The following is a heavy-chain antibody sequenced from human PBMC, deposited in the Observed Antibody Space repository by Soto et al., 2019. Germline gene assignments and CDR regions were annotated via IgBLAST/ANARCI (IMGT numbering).Heavy chain of an antibody. CDR1: GGSISSGDYY. D-gene: IGHD3-10*01. CDR2: IYYTGNT. CDR3: ARDGSGSYYRFDY. J-gene: IGHJ4*02. Sequence: SETLSLTCTVSGGSISSGDYYWSWIRQPPGKALEWIGYIYYTGNTYYNPSLRSRVSISADTSKNQFSLTLTSVTAADSAMYYCARDGSGSYYRFDYWGQGTLVTVSS. V-gene: IGHV4-30-4*01.